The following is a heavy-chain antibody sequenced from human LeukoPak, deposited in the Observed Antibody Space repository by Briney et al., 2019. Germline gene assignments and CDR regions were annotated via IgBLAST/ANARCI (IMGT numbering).Heavy chain of an antibody. J-gene: IGHJ4*02. V-gene: IGHV3-23*01. Sequence: GGSLRLSCAASGFTFSSDAMSWVRQAPGKGLEWVSAVSGSGGSTYYADSVKGRFTISRDNSKNTLYLQMNSLRAEDTAVHYCAKEYSAAAAGNYYLDYWGQGTLVTVSS. CDR2: VSGSGGST. CDR3: AKEYSAAAAGNYYLDY. D-gene: IGHD6-13*01. CDR1: GFTFSSDA.